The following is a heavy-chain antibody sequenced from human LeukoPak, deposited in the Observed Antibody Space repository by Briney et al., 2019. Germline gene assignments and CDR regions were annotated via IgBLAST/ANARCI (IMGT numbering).Heavy chain of an antibody. Sequence: RGGSLRLSCAASGFTFSSYWMHWVRQAPGKGLVWVSRINSDASSTSYADSVKGRFTISRDNAKNTLYQQMNSLRAEDTAVYYCARDTGTSSSWFDPWGQGTLVTVSS. CDR2: INSDASST. J-gene: IGHJ5*02. CDR1: GFTFSSYW. CDR3: ARDTGTSSSWFDP. D-gene: IGHD2-2*01. V-gene: IGHV3-74*01.